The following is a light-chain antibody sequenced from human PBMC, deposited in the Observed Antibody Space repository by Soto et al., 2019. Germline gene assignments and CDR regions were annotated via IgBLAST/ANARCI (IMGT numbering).Light chain of an antibody. J-gene: IGLJ2*01. CDR1: SSNIGAGYD. CDR3: QSYDSSLSGFVV. CDR2: GNS. Sequence: QSVLTQPPSVSGAPGQRVTISCTGRSSNIGAGYDVHWYQQLPGTAPKLLIYGNSNRPSGVPDRFSGSKSGTSASLAITGLQAEDEADYYCQSYDSSLSGFVVFGGGTKVTGL. V-gene: IGLV1-40*01.